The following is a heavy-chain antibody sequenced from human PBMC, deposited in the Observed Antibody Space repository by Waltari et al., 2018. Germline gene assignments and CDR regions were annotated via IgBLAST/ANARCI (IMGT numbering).Heavy chain of an antibody. D-gene: IGHD1-1*01. CDR2: IGGGGDIT. V-gene: IGHV3-23*04. Sequence: EVQLVESGGGLVQPGGSLRLSCAASGFTFSSYAMSWVRQAPGKGLEWVSSIGGGGDITYYADSVKGRFSVSRDNFKNTLFLQMDSLRADDTAVYYCAKYQRPTHPNFDFWGQGTLVTVSS. CDR1: GFTFSSYA. J-gene: IGHJ4*02. CDR3: AKYQRPTHPNFDF.